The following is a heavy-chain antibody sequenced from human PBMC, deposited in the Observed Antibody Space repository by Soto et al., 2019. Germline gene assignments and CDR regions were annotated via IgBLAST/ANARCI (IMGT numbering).Heavy chain of an antibody. CDR1: GGIFGSHG. CDR3: VRDRRIYYSDPHDEFVASDYEV. V-gene: IGHV1-69*01. J-gene: IGHJ3*01. CDR2: FIPIFRTL. D-gene: IGHD3-22*01. Sequence: QVQLIQSEAAVMKPGSSVRVSCTASGGIFGSHGFSWVRQAPGQRLEWVGGFIPIFRTLTYTEKFQARVRIAADESVNRVYLDLSGLTSDDTDVYYCVRDRRIYYSDPHDEFVASDYEVWGQGTMVTVSS.